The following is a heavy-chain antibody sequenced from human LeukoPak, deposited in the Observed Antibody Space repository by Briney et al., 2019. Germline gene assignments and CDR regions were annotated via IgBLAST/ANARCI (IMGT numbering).Heavy chain of an antibody. CDR2: INPNSGGT. J-gene: IGHJ4*02. CDR1: GYTFTGYY. D-gene: IGHD3-22*01. Sequence: ASVKVSCKASGYTFTGYYMHWVRQAPGQGLEWMGWINPNSGGTNYAQKFQGRVTMNRDTSISTAYMELSRLRSDDTAVYYCARDRRVYYDSSGYSWWSFDYWGQGTLVTVSS. CDR3: ARDRRVYYDSSGYSWWSFDY. V-gene: IGHV1-2*02.